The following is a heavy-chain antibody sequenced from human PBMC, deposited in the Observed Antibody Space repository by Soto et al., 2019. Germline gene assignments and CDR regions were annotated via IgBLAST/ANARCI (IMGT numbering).Heavy chain of an antibody. CDR3: ARGRHCGGDCFSFFAS. CDR1: GFTFSSYA. CDR2: ISRSDGTT. D-gene: IGHD2-21*02. J-gene: IGHJ4*02. V-gene: IGHV3-23*01. Sequence: PGGSLRLSCAASGFTFSSYAMSWVRQAPGKGLEWVSAISRSDGTTHYADSVKGRFTISRDNSKNTLFLQMNTLRAEDTAVYYCARGRHCGGDCFSFFASWGQGTLVTLSS.